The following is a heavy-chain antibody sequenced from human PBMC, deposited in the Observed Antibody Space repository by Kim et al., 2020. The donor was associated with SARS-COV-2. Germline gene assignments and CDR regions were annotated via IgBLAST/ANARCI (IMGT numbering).Heavy chain of an antibody. J-gene: IGHJ4*02. V-gene: IGHV4-30-4*08. D-gene: IGHD3-16*01. CDR1: GASISRADSY. CDR2: IFDSKRT. Sequence: SETLSLTCNASGASISRADSYWSWIRQTPGKGLVWIGYIFDSKRTTYNPSLKGRVSISVDTSKNQASLSLSSGTAADTAGYFCAGGVNSPLFAFWGRGAL. CDR3: AGGVNSPLFAF.